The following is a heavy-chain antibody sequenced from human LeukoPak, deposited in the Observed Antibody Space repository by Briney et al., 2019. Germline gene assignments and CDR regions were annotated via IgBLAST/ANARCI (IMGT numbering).Heavy chain of an antibody. CDR2: ISASGNT. J-gene: IGHJ4*02. D-gene: IGHD2-21*02. CDR1: GGSISNYY. Sequence: PSETLSLTCTVSGGSISNYYWRWIRQRAGKGLEWIGHISASGNTNYNPSLKSRVTMSVDTSMNLFALKLSSVTAAVTAVYYCARQGVATAIDYWGQGTLVTVSS. V-gene: IGHV4-4*07. CDR3: ARQGVATAIDY.